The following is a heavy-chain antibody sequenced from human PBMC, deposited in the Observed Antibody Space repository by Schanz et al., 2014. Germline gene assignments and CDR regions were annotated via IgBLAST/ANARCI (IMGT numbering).Heavy chain of an antibody. CDR2: LYTDGNT. J-gene: IGHJ3*02. V-gene: IGHV3-66*01. CDR3: AKRCSSTSCSHGAFDI. CDR1: GFSVSSNC. Sequence: EVQLVESGGGLVQPGGSLRLSCAASGFSVSSNCLSWVRQAPGKGLEWVSILYTDGNTYYADSVKGRFTISRDNSKNTLYLQMNSLRDEDTAMYYCAKRCSSTSCSHGAFDIWGQGTMVTVSS. D-gene: IGHD2-2*01.